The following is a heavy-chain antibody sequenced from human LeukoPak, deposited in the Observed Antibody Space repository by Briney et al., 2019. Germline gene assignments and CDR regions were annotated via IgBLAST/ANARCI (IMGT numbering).Heavy chain of an antibody. CDR1: GGSISSYY. CDR3: ARDEGWSYFDC. J-gene: IGHJ4*02. Sequence: SETLSLTCTVSGGSISSYYWSWIRQPPGKGLEWIGYIYYSGSTNYNPSLKSRVTISVDTSKNQFSLKLSSVTAADTAVYYCARDEGWSYFDCWGQGTLVTVSS. D-gene: IGHD2-15*01. CDR2: IYYSGST. V-gene: IGHV4-59*01.